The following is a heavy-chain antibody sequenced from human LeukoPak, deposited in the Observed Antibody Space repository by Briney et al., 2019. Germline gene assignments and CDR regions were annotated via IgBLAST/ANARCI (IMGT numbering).Heavy chain of an antibody. J-gene: IGHJ4*02. CDR1: GGSISSSSYY. CDR2: IYYSGST. CDR3: ARLWSTYCSSGSCPHQPNY. V-gene: IGHV4-39*01. D-gene: IGHD2-15*01. Sequence: SGTLSLTCTVSGGSISSSSYYWGWIRQPPGKGLEWIGSIYYSGSTYYKPSLRSRVTISMDTSKNQFSLNLNSVTAADTAVYYCARLWSTYCSSGSCPHQPNYWGQGTLVTVSS.